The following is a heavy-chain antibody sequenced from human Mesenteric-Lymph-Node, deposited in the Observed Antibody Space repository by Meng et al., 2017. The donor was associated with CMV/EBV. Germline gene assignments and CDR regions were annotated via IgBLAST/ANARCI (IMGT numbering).Heavy chain of an antibody. CDR2: INDGDGNT. CDR3: AKNIVATNWYFDL. V-gene: IGHV1-3*01. CDR1: GYTLTSYA. Sequence: CKASGYTLTSYAMHWVRQAPGHRLEWMGWINDGDGNTRYSQKFQGRVAITRDTSASTAYMELSSLGSEDTAVYYCAKNIVATNWYFDLWGRGTLVTVSS. J-gene: IGHJ2*01. D-gene: IGHD5-12*01.